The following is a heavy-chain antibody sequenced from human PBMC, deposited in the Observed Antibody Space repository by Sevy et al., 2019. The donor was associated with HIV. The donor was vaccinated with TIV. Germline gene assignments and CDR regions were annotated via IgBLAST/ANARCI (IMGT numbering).Heavy chain of an antibody. Sequence: ASVKVSCKASGYTFTSYDINWVRQATGQGLEWMGWMNPNSGNTGYAQKFQGRVTMTRNTSISTAYMELSSLRSEETAGYYCARGLTTVTTTYYYYGMDVWGQGTTVTVSS. CDR2: MNPNSGNT. J-gene: IGHJ6*02. V-gene: IGHV1-8*01. CDR1: GYTFTSYD. CDR3: ARGLTTVTTTYYYYGMDV. D-gene: IGHD4-17*01.